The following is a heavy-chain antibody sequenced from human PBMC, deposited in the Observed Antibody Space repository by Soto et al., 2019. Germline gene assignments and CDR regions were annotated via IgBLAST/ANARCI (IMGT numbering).Heavy chain of an antibody. V-gene: IGHV4-34*01. CDR2: INHSGST. CDR1: GGSFSGYY. D-gene: IGHD3-22*01. J-gene: IGHJ4*02. CDR3: ARGGGRRLHEIIVVVIPSRPLDY. Sequence: PSETLSLTCAVYGGSFSGYYWSWIRQPPGKGLEWIGEINHSGSTNYNPSLKSRVTISVDTSKNQFSLKLSSVTAADTAVYYCARGGGRRLHEIIVVVIPSRPLDYWGQGTLVTVSS.